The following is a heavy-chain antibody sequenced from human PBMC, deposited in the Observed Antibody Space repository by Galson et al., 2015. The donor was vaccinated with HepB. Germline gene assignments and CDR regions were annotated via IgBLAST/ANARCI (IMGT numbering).Heavy chain of an antibody. Sequence: SLRLSCAASGFTFSDNWMSWVRQAPGKGLEWLANIRTDGSDQYYVDSVRGRFTISRDNAKHSLSLQMNGLGVEDTAVYYCARDYQWGSDSWGQGTLVTVSS. CDR3: ARDYQWGSDS. D-gene: IGHD1-26*01. CDR1: GFTFSDNW. CDR2: IRTDGSDQ. V-gene: IGHV3-7*01. J-gene: IGHJ4*02.